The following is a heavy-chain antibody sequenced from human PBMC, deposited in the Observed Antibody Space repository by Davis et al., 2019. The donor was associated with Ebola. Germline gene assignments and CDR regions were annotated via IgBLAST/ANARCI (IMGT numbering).Heavy chain of an antibody. CDR2: INPSGGST. CDR1: GYTFTSYY. J-gene: IGHJ6*02. Sequence: PGGSLRLSCKASGYTFTSYYMHWVRQAPGQGLEWMGIINPSGGSTSYAQKFQGRVTMTRDTSTSTVYMELSSLRSEDTAVYYCARVRIVVVPAAGKYRRYYYYGMDVWGQGTTVTVSS. CDR3: ARVRIVVVPAAGKYRRYYYYGMDV. D-gene: IGHD2-2*01. V-gene: IGHV1-46*01.